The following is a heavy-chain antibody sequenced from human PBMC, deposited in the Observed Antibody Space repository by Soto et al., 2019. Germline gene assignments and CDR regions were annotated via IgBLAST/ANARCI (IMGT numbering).Heavy chain of an antibody. Sequence: GGSLRLSCAVSGFTFSSYAMSWVRQAPGKGLEWVSAISGSGGSTYYADSVKGRFTISRDNSKNTLYLQMNSLRAEDTAVYYCAKAGDGYGDYDYWGQGTLVTVSS. V-gene: IGHV3-23*01. CDR2: ISGSGGST. J-gene: IGHJ4*02. D-gene: IGHD4-17*01. CDR3: AKAGDGYGDYDY. CDR1: GFTFSSYA.